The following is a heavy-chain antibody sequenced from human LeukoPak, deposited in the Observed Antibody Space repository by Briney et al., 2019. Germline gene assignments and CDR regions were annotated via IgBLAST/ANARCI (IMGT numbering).Heavy chain of an antibody. V-gene: IGHV1-18*01. D-gene: IGHD1-26*01. CDR3: ARDSVGAGYYYYMDV. CDR2: ISAYNGNT. J-gene: IGHJ6*03. Sequence: ASVKVSCKASGYTFTSYGISWVRQAPGQGLEWMGWISAYNGNTNYAQKLQGRVTITTDESTSTAYMELSSLRSEDTAVYYCARDSVGAGYYYYMDVWGKGTTVTVSS. CDR1: GYTFTSYG.